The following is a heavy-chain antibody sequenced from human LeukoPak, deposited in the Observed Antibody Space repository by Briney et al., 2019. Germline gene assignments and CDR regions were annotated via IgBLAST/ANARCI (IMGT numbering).Heavy chain of an antibody. J-gene: IGHJ4*02. CDR3: ARDSGSWYENVFDY. Sequence: SSETLSLTCTVSGGSISSYYWSWIRQPAGKGLEWIGRIYTSGSTNYNPSLKSRVTMSVDTSKNQFSLKLSSVTAADTAVYYCARDSGSWYENVFDYWGQGTLVTVSS. D-gene: IGHD6-13*01. CDR1: GGSISSYY. CDR2: IYTSGST. V-gene: IGHV4-4*07.